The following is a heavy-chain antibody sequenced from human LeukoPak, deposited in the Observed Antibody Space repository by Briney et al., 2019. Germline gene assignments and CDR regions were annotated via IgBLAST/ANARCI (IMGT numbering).Heavy chain of an antibody. CDR2: IYYTGNT. J-gene: IGHJ6*03. CDR1: GVSISSSSYY. CDR3: ARRIRLRSYYGSGSYYIRGKDYYMDV. D-gene: IGHD3-10*01. Sequence: SETPSLTCTVSGVSISSSSYYWGWIRQPPGKGLEWIGNIYYTGNTYYNPSLKSRVTISVDTSKNQFSLKLSSVTAADTAVYYCARRIRLRSYYGSGSYYIRGKDYYMDVWGKGTTVTISS. V-gene: IGHV4-39*07.